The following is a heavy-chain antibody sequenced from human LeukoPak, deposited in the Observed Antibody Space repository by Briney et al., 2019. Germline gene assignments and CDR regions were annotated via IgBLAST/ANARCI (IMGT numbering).Heavy chain of an antibody. V-gene: IGHV3-74*01. J-gene: IGHJ4*02. Sequence: GGSLRLSCAASGFTFSSSWLHWVRQAPGKGLVWVSRINERGSSTSYADPVKGRFTIPRDNAKNTLYLQMNSLRADDTAVYYCAGGRLVAASKAVAIDYWGQGTLVTVSS. CDR1: GFTFSSSW. D-gene: IGHD5-12*01. CDR3: AGGRLVAASKAVAIDY. CDR2: INERGSST.